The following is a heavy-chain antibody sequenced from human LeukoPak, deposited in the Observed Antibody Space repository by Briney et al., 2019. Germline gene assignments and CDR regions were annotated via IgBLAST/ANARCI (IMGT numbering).Heavy chain of an antibody. Sequence: PSETLSLTCTVSGGSISSSSYYWGWIRQPPGKGLEWIGSIYYSGSTYYNPSLKSRVTIPVDTSKNQFSLKLSSVTAADTAVYYCARHPIAVAGFDYWGQGTLVTVSS. CDR1: GGSISSSSYY. V-gene: IGHV4-39*01. D-gene: IGHD6-19*01. J-gene: IGHJ4*02. CDR3: ARHPIAVAGFDY. CDR2: IYYSGST.